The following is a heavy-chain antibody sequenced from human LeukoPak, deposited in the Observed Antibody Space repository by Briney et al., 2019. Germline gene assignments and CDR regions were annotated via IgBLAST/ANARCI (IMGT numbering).Heavy chain of an antibody. CDR1: GGSISSYY. J-gene: IGHJ3*02. V-gene: IGHV4-59*01. D-gene: IGHD3-22*01. CDR2: IYYSGST. Sequence: SETLSLTCTGTGGSISSYYWSWIRPPPGKGLDWTGYIYYSGSTNYNPSLKRRVTMSVDTSKNQFSLKLSSVTAADTAVYYCARDKDYFDSGGAFDIWGQGTMVTVSS. CDR3: ARDKDYFDSGGAFDI.